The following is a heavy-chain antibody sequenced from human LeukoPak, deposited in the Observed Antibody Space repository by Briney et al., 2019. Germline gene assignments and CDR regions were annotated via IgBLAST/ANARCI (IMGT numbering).Heavy chain of an antibody. CDR1: GGSFSGYY. CDR3: ARGQYCTSTSCFFSWFGP. J-gene: IGHJ5*02. V-gene: IGHV4-34*01. CDR2: INHSGST. Sequence: SETLSLTCAVYGGSFSGYYWSWIRQPPGKGLEWIGEINHSGSTNYNPSLKSRVTISVDTSKNQFSLKLSSVTAADTAVYYCARGQYCTSTSCFFSWFGPGGQGTLVTVSS. D-gene: IGHD2-2*01.